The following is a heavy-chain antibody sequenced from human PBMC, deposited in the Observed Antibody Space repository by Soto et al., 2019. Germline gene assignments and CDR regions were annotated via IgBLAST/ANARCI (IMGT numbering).Heavy chain of an antibody. V-gene: IGHV3-30*03. D-gene: IGHD3-22*01. CDR1: GFTFSSYG. CDR3: AGGYYDSSGYYYPIDAFDI. CDR2: ISYDGSNK. Sequence: GGSLRLSCAASGFTFSSYGMHWVRQAPGKGLEWVAVISYDGSNKYYADSVKGRFTISRDNSKNTLYLQMNSLRAEDTAVYYCAGGYYDSSGYYYPIDAFDIWGQGTMVTVSS. J-gene: IGHJ3*02.